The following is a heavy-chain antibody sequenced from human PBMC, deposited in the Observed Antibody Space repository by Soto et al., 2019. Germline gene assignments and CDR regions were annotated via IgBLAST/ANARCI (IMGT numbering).Heavy chain of an antibody. CDR2: ISGSGSSI. CDR1: GFTFSSYS. J-gene: IGHJ5*02. V-gene: IGHV3-23*01. Sequence: GGSLRLSCAASGFTFSSYSMNWVRQAPGKGLEWVSYISGSGSSIYYADSVKGRFTISRDNAENTLYLQMNSLRAEDTAVYYCAKDLPVVVTAIQFDPWGQGTLVTVS. CDR3: AKDLPVVVTAIQFDP. D-gene: IGHD2-21*02.